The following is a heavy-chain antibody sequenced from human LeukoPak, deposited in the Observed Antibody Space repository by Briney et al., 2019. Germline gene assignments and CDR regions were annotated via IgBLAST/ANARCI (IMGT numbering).Heavy chain of an antibody. CDR1: DASIGGYY. V-gene: IGHV4-59*01. CDR3: ARDLGGIYFDY. CDR2: IHFSGST. Sequence: PSETLSLTCTVSDASIGGYYWSWIRQPPGKGLEWIGSIHFSGSTNYNPSLRSRVTISVDTSKNQLSLKLSSVTAADTAVYYCARDLGGIYFDYWGQGTLVTVSS. D-gene: IGHD1-26*01. J-gene: IGHJ4*02.